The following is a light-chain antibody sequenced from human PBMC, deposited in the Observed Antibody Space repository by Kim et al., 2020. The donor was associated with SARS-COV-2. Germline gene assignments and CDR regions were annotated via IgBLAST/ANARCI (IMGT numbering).Light chain of an antibody. CDR3: NSYAVSNIVI. V-gene: IGLV2-8*01. CDR1: SSDVGRYNY. J-gene: IGLJ2*01. Sequence: QSALTQPPSASGSPGQSVTISCTGTSSDVGRYNYVSWYQQHPGKAPKVIIYEVNKRPSGVPDRFSGSKSGNTASLTVSGLQAEDEGDYYCNSYAVSNIVIFGGGTQLTVL. CDR2: EVN.